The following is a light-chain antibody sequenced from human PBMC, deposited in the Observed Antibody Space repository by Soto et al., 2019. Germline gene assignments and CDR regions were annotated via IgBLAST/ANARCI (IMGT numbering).Light chain of an antibody. J-gene: IGLJ1*01. CDR3: NSYTSSSTYV. V-gene: IGLV2-14*03. CDR2: DVT. CDR1: RSDVGGFNY. Sequence: LTQPASVSGSPGQSITISCTGTRSDVGGFNYVSWYQQHPGKAPKLMIYDVTNRPSGVSYRFSGSKSGNTASLTISGLQAEDEADYYCNSYTSSSTYVFGTGTKVTVL.